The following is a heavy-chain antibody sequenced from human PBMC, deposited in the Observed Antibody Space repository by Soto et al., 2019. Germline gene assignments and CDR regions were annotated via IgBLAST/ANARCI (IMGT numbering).Heavy chain of an antibody. CDR3: ARVIWGYRYGSTNPSLNWFDP. D-gene: IGHD5-18*01. J-gene: IGHJ5*02. CDR2: IIPIFGTA. Sequence: QVQLVQSGAEVKKPGSSVKVSCKASGGTFSSYAISWVRQAPGQGLEWMGGIIPIFGTANYAQKFQGRVTITADESTSTAYMELSSLRSEDTAVYYCARVIWGYRYGSTNPSLNWFDPWGQGTLVTVSS. V-gene: IGHV1-69*01. CDR1: GGTFSSYA.